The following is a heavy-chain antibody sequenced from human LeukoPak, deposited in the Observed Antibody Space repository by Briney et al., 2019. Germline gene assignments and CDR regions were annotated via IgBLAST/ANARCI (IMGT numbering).Heavy chain of an antibody. CDR2: IYSGGST. D-gene: IGHD1-26*01. CDR3: AKGDYSGSPNFDY. Sequence: PGGSLRLSCAASGFTVSSNYMSWVRQAPGKGLEWVSVIYSGGSTYYADSVKGRFTISRDNSKNTLYLQMNSLRAEDTAVYYCAKGDYSGSPNFDYWGQGTLVTVSS. J-gene: IGHJ4*02. V-gene: IGHV3-53*05. CDR1: GFTVSSNY.